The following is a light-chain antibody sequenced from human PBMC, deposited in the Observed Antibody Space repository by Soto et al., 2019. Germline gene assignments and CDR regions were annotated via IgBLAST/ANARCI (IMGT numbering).Light chain of an antibody. CDR3: QQLLSYPIT. J-gene: IGKJ5*01. CDR1: QGIGNA. V-gene: IGKV1-17*01. CDR2: AAS. Sequence: IQMTQSPSSLSASVGDRVTISCRASQGIGNALGWYQQKPGKAPKLLIYAASTLQSGVPLRFSGSGSGTSFTLTISSLQPEDFATYYCQQLLSYPITFGQGTRLENK.